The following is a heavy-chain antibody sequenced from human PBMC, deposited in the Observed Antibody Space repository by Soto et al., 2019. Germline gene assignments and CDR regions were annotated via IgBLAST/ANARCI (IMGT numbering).Heavy chain of an antibody. CDR1: GFTFSGYW. D-gene: IGHD6-25*01. CDR2: INSDGSNT. V-gene: IGHV3-74*01. J-gene: IGHJ6*02. CDR3: ARDPLAETYGMDV. Sequence: EVQLVESGGGVVQPGGSLRLSCAASGFTFSGYWMHWVRQVPGKGLVWVSRINSDGSNTGYADSVKGRFTISRDNAKNTLYLQVNSLRAEDTAVYYCARDPLAETYGMDVWGQGTTVTVSS.